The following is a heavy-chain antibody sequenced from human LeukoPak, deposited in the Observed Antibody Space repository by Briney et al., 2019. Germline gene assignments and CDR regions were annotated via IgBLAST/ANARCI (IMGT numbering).Heavy chain of an antibody. Sequence: GRSLRLSCAASGFTFSSYAMHWVRQAPGKGLEWVAVISYDGSKKYYADSVKGRFTISRDNSKNTLYLQMNSLRAEDTAVYYCARETGGPYNWFDPWGQGTLVTVSS. J-gene: IGHJ5*02. CDR1: GFTFSSYA. V-gene: IGHV3-30*01. CDR2: ISYDGSKK. D-gene: IGHD7-27*01. CDR3: ARETGGPYNWFDP.